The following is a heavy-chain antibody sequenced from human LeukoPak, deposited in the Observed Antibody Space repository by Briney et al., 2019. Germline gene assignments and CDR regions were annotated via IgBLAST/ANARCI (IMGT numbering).Heavy chain of an antibody. CDR3: ARDFGWLSGFDY. CDR1: GFTFSSYV. Sequence: GGSLRLSCAASGFTFSSYVMHWVRQAPGEGLEWVAVISFDGSNKYYGDSLKGRFTISRDNSKNTLYLQMNSLRGEDMTIYYCARDFGWLSGFDYWGQGTLVTVSS. D-gene: IGHD3-9*01. V-gene: IGHV3-30-3*01. CDR2: ISFDGSNK. J-gene: IGHJ4*02.